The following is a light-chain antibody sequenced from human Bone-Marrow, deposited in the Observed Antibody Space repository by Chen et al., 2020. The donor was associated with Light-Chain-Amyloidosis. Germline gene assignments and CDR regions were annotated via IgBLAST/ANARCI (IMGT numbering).Light chain of an antibody. CDR1: TGDIDGYNY. V-gene: IGLV2-14*01. Sequence: QSALAQPASVSGSPGQSITISCTGTTGDIDGYNYVSWYQHHPGRAPKLILYEVRIRPSGVSNRFSGSKSGNTASLTITGLQADDEADYYCNSYSNSNSPYVFGTGTTVTVL. CDR3: NSYSNSNSPYV. CDR2: EVR. J-gene: IGLJ1*01.